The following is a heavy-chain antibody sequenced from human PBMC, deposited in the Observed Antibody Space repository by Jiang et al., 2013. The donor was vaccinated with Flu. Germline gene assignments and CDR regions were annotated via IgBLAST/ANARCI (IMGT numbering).Heavy chain of an antibody. CDR1: GFTFDDYA. D-gene: IGHD2/OR15-2a*01. CDR2: IRKKVYGGTT. Sequence: QLVESGGGLVQPGQSLRLSCIASGFTFDDYAMSWFRQAPGKGLEWIGFIRKKVYGGTTEYAASVKGRFTISKDHSKTVAYLQMNSLKADDTAVYYCSRVQVSAGTWDLSDYFDYWGQGTLV. CDR3: SRVQVSAGTWDLSDYFDY. V-gene: IGHV3-49*03. J-gene: IGHJ4*02.